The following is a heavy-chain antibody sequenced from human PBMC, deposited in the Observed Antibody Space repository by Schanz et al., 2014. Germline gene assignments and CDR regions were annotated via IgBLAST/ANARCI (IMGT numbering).Heavy chain of an antibody. CDR1: GFSFTTYA. V-gene: IGHV3-23*01. CDR3: ARDHTTESYYSAGPPIDY. D-gene: IGHD1-26*01. Sequence: DVQLLESGGGLVQPGGSLRLSCASSGFSFTTYAMSWVRQAPGKGLEWVSAISGSGGSTYYADSVKGRFTISGDSSKNTLFLQMNSLRAEDTAVYYCARDHTTESYYSAGPPIDYWGQGTLLTVSS. CDR2: ISGSGGST. J-gene: IGHJ4*02.